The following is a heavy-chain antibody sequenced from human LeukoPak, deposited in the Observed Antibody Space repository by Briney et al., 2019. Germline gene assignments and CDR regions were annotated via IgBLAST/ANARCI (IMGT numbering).Heavy chain of an antibody. Sequence: PSETLSLTCTVSGGSISNDNYYWSWIRQPAGRGLEWIGRIYSSGTTNYNPSLKSRVIISVNTSKNQFSLTVASVTAADTAAYYCARGRGTTVTTYYFENWGQGTRVIVSS. CDR2: IYSSGTT. D-gene: IGHD4-17*01. CDR3: ARGRGTTVTTYYFEN. V-gene: IGHV4-61*02. CDR1: GGSISNDNYY. J-gene: IGHJ4*02.